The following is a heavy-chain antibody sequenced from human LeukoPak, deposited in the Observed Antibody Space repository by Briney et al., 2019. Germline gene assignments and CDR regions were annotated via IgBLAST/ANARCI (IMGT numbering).Heavy chain of an antibody. V-gene: IGHV1-46*01. J-gene: IGHJ4*02. Sequence: ASVTVSCTASGYTFTSYYMHWVRQAPGQGLEWMGIINASGGSTRYAQKFQGRVTMTRDTSTSTGYLELSSLRSEDTAVYSCAPEPANYYDSSGLNDYWGQGTLVTVSS. CDR2: INASGGST. CDR1: GYTFTSYY. CDR3: APEPANYYDSSGLNDY. D-gene: IGHD3-22*01.